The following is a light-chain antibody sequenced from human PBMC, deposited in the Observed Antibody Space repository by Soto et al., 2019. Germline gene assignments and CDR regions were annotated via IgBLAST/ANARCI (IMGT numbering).Light chain of an antibody. V-gene: IGKV1-5*01. CDR3: QQYHTSHRT. CDR1: QTISIW. J-gene: IGKJ1*01. CDR2: DAS. Sequence: DIQMTQSPSTLPASVGDRVTITCRASQTISIWLAWYQQKPGKAPNLLIYDASALESGVPSMFSGSGSGTEFTLTISSLQPDDSATDYCQQYHTSHRTFGQGTKVDIK.